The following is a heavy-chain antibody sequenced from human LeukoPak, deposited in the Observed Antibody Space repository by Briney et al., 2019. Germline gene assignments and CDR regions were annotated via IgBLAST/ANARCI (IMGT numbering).Heavy chain of an antibody. CDR2: INPNSGGT. CDR1: GYTFTSYG. V-gene: IGHV1-2*02. Sequence: ASVKVSCKASGYTFTSYGISWVRQAPGQGLEWMGWINPNSGGTNYAQKFQGRVTMTRDTSISTAYMELSRLRSDDTAVYYCAREGCSGGSCYFRWSDPWGQGTLVTVSS. D-gene: IGHD2-15*01. CDR3: AREGCSGGSCYFRWSDP. J-gene: IGHJ5*02.